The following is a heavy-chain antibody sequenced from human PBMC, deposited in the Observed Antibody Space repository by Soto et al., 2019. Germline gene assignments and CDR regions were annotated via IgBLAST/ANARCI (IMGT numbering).Heavy chain of an antibody. J-gene: IGHJ6*02. CDR2: TYYRSKWYN. CDR3: ARDWVVGDSSGYYYDYYYGMDV. Sequence: SQTLSLTCAISGDSVSSNSAALNWIMQSPSRGLEWLGRTYYRSKWYNDYAVSVKSRITINPDTSKNQFSLQLNSVTPEDTAVYYCARDWVVGDSSGYYYDYYYGMDVWGQGTTVTVSS. D-gene: IGHD3-22*01. V-gene: IGHV6-1*01. CDR1: GDSVSSNSAA.